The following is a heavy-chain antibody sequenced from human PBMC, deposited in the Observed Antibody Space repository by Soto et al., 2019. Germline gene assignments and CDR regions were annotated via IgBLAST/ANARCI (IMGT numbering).Heavy chain of an antibody. V-gene: IGHV4-31*03. CDR2: IYYSGST. Sequence: ASETLSLTCTVSGGSIGSGGYYWSWIRQHPGKGLEWIGYIYYSGSTYYNPSLKSRVTISVDTSKNQFSLKLSSVTAADTAVYYCARDSRYFDWLDYYYYGMDVWGQGTTVTVSS. D-gene: IGHD3-9*01. CDR3: ARDSRYFDWLDYYYYGMDV. CDR1: GGSIGSGGYY. J-gene: IGHJ6*02.